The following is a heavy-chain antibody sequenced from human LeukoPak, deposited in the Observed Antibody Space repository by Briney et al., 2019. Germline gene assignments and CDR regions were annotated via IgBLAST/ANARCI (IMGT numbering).Heavy chain of an antibody. D-gene: IGHD3-22*01. J-gene: IGHJ4*02. V-gene: IGHV1-18*01. Sequence: GASVKVSCKASGYTFTSYGISWVRQAPGQGLEWMGWISAYNGNTNYAQKLQGRVTMTTDTSTSTAYMELRSLRSDDTAVYYCAREFIAPDYYDRSDPFDYWGQGTLVTVSS. CDR1: GYTFTSYG. CDR3: AREFIAPDYYDRSDPFDY. CDR2: ISAYNGNT.